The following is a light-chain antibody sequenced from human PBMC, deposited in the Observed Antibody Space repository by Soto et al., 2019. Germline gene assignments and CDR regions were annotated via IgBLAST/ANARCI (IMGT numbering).Light chain of an antibody. Sequence: DIQMTQSPSSLSASVGDRVTITCRASQSISSYLNWYQQKPGKAPKLLIYAASSLQSGVPSRFSGSGSGTDFTLTISSLQPEDFANYYCQQSYSTPQTFGPGTKVEIK. CDR2: AAS. CDR1: QSISSY. CDR3: QQSYSTPQT. V-gene: IGKV1-39*01. J-gene: IGKJ1*01.